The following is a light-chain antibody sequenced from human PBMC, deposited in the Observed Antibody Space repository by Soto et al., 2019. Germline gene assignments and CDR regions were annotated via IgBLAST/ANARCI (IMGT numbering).Light chain of an antibody. CDR2: AAS. CDR1: QSISSY. V-gene: IGKV1-39*01. CDR3: QLCDSTWT. Sequence: DIQMTQSPSTLSSSVGDRVTITCRASQSISSYLNWYQQKPGKAPKLLIHAASSWQSGVPSRFSGSGSGTDFTLTISSLQPEDFAAYYCQLCDSTWTFGQGTKVEIK. J-gene: IGKJ1*01.